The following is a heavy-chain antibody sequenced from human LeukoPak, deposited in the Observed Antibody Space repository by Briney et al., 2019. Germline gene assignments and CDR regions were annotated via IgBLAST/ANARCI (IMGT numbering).Heavy chain of an antibody. CDR2: ISAYNGNT. CDR3: ARDVLRYCSGGSCPMDV. D-gene: IGHD2-15*01. J-gene: IGHJ6*03. V-gene: IGHV1-18*01. Sequence: GASVKVSCKASGYTFTSYGISWVRQAPGQGLEWMGWISAYNGNTNYAQKLQGRVTMTTDTSTNTAYMELRSLRSDDTAVYYCARDVLRYCSGGSCPMDVWGKGTTVTVSS. CDR1: GYTFTSYG.